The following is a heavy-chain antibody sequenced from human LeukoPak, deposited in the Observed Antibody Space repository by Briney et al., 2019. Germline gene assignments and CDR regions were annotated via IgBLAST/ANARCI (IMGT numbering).Heavy chain of an antibody. Sequence: GESLKISCKGSGYSFTSYWISWVRQMSGKGLEWMGRIDPSDSYTNYSPSFQGHVTISADKSISTAYLQWSSLKASDTAMYYCATAMVLGVTADSNWFDPWGQGTLVTVSS. CDR1: GYSFTSYW. V-gene: IGHV5-10-1*01. CDR3: ATAMVLGVTADSNWFDP. CDR2: IDPSDSYT. J-gene: IGHJ5*02. D-gene: IGHD3-10*01.